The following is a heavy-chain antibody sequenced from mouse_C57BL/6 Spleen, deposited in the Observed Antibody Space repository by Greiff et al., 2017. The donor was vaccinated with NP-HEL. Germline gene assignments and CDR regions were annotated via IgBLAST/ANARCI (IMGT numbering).Heavy chain of an antibody. Sequence: QVQLQQPGAELVKPGASVKLSCKASGYTFTSYWMHWVKQRPGRGLEWIGRIDPNSGGTKYHEKFKSKATLTVDTPSSPAYMQLSSLTAEDSAVYDGARGGRQLRLLFADWGQGPLVTVSA. CDR1: GYTFTSYW. D-gene: IGHD3-2*02. CDR3: ARGGRQLRLLFAD. V-gene: IGHV1-72*01. J-gene: IGHJ3*01. CDR2: IDPNSGGT.